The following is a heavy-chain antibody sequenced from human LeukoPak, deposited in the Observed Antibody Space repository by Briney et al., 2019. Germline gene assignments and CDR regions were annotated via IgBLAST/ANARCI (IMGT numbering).Heavy chain of an antibody. V-gene: IGHV3-23*01. D-gene: IGHD3-10*02. Sequence: PGGSLRLSCAASGFTFSSYAMSWVRQAPGKGLEWVSAISGSGGSTYYADSVKGRFTISRDNSKNTLYLQMNSLRAEDTAVYYCAKCLALFLTADYYYYYMDVWGKGTAVTVSS. J-gene: IGHJ6*03. CDR2: ISGSGGST. CDR3: AKCLALFLTADYYYYYMDV. CDR1: GFTFSSYA.